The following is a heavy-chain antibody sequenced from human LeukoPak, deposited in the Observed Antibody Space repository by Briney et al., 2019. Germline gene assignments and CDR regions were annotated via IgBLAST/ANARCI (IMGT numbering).Heavy chain of an antibody. J-gene: IGHJ4*02. D-gene: IGHD4-17*01. V-gene: IGHV1-3*01. CDR3: ARSRPDYGDASDY. CDR1: GYTFTNYA. CDR2: INAGNGST. Sequence: LGASVKVSCKASGYTFTNYAMHWVRQAPGQRLEWMGWINAGNGSTNYSQKFQGRVTITRDTSASTAYMELSSLRSEDTAVYYCARSRPDYGDASDYWGQGTLVTVSS.